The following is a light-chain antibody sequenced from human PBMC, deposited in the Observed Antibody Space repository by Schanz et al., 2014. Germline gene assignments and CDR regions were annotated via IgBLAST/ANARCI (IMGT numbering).Light chain of an antibody. Sequence: QSALTQPPSASGSPGQSVTISCTGTSNDVGGYNYVSWYQQNPGKVPKLIIYEVSKRPSGVPDRFSGSKSGNTASLTVSGLQAEDEADYYCSSYAGTNNFGVFGGGTKLTVL. CDR3: SSYAGTNNFGV. J-gene: IGLJ3*02. CDR1: SNDVGGYNY. CDR2: EVS. V-gene: IGLV2-8*01.